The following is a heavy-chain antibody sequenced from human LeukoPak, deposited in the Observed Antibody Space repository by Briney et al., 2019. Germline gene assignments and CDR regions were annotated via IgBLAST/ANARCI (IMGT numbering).Heavy chain of an antibody. V-gene: IGHV3-74*01. CDR2: INSDGSST. CDR3: AKEPATGVHYYYGMDV. Sequence: GGSLRLSCAASGFTFSSYWMHWVRQAPGKGLVWVSRINSDGSSTSYADSVKGRFTISRDNAKNTLYLQMNSLRAEDTAVYYCAKEPATGVHYYYGMDVWGQGTTVTVSS. J-gene: IGHJ6*02. CDR1: GFTFSSYW. D-gene: IGHD7-27*01.